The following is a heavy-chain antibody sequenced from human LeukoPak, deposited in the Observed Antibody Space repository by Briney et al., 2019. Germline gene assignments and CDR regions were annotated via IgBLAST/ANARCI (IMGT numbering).Heavy chain of an antibody. CDR2: ISGSGGST. CDR3: EKDIGYDSFDFDI. CDR1: GFTFSSYA. J-gene: IGHJ3*02. Sequence: GGSLRLSCAASGFTFSSYAMSWVRQAPGKGLEWVSAISGSGGSTYYADSVKGRFTISRDNSKNSLYLQMNSLRAEDTALYYCEKDIGYDSFDFDIWGRGRMVTVSS. V-gene: IGHV3-23*01. D-gene: IGHD3-22*01.